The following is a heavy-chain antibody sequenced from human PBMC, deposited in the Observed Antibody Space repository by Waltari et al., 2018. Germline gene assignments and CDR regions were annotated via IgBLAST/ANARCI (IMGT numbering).Heavy chain of an antibody. V-gene: IGHV1-18*04. CDR1: GYIFTNYG. D-gene: IGHD3-3*02. Sequence: QVQLVQSGAEVKKPGASLKVSCKASGYIFTNYGISWVRQAPGQGLEWMGWISGNNGHTNFAQKFLGRLTMAKDTSTNTVYMELSRLTSDDTAVYYCAKDWRRSLEYLDWLLFALDDWGQGTLVTVSS. CDR3: AKDWRRSLEYLDWLLFALDD. J-gene: IGHJ4*02. CDR2: ISGNNGHT.